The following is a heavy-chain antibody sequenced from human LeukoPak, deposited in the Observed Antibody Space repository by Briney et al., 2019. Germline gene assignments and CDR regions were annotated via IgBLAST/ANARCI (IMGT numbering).Heavy chain of an antibody. D-gene: IGHD3-16*02. CDR2: IYYSGST. V-gene: IGHV4-59*12. CDR1: GGSFSSYF. CDR3: ARPATVWGSYRYLYFQH. Sequence: PSETLSLACTVSGGSFSSYFWSWIRQPPGKGLEWIGYIYYSGSTHYNSSLKSRVTISLDTSKNQFSLKLSSVTAADTAVYYCARPATVWGSYRYLYFQHWGQGTLVTVSS. J-gene: IGHJ1*01.